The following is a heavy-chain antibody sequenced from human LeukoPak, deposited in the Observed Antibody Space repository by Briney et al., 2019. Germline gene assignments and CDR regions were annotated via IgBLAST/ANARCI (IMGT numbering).Heavy chain of an antibody. Sequence: SGGSLRLSCAASGFTFSSYGMHWVRQAPGKGLEWVAFIRYDGSNKYYADSVKGRFTISRDNSKNTLYLQMNSLRAEDTAVYYCARGMTYYDFWSGSDYFDYWGQGTLVTVSS. D-gene: IGHD3-3*01. V-gene: IGHV3-30*02. J-gene: IGHJ4*02. CDR2: IRYDGSNK. CDR3: ARGMTYYDFWSGSDYFDY. CDR1: GFTFSSYG.